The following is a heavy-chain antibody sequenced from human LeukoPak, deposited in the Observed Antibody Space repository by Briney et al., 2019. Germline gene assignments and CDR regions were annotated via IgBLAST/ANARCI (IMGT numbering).Heavy chain of an antibody. CDR1: GFSVSSNF. D-gene: IGHD1/OR15-1a*01. J-gene: IGHJ6*03. CDR2: IYSGGTT. V-gene: IGHV3-53*01. Sequence: GGSLRLSCAASGFSVSSNFMSWVRQAPGKGLEWVSVIYSGGTTYYADSVKGRFAISRDNSKNTLSLQMNSLRAEDTAVYYCARDGYGNNYMDVWGKGTTVTVSS. CDR3: ARDGYGNNYMDV.